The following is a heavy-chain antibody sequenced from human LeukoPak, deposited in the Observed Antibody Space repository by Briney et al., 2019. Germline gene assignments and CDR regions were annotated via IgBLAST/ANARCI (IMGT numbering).Heavy chain of an antibody. V-gene: IGHV3-23*01. CDR3: AREGPGGFDN. CDR1: GFTFRSYA. J-gene: IGHJ4*02. CDR2: ISDSGDGT. Sequence: LAGGSLRLSCAGSGFTFRSYAMSWVRQSPVKGLEWVSAISDSGDGTYYADSVKARFTISRGNSKNTLYLQMNSLRAEDTAVFYCAREGPGGFDNWGQGTLVTVSS. D-gene: IGHD3-16*01.